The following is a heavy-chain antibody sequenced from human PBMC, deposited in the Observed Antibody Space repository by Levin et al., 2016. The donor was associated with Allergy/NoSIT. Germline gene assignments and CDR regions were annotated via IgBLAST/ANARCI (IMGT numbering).Heavy chain of an antibody. Sequence: SETLSLTCSVSGAAIRTYYWGWIRQPPGKGPEWVGFISNSGNSGYNPSLKSRVTISMDTSKNQISLKLRSVTAADTAVYYCASPHGDSLFYYVDYWGQGHLVTVSS. V-gene: IGHV4-4*08. D-gene: IGHD5-24*01. CDR1: GAAIRTYY. CDR2: ISNSGNS. CDR3: ASPHGDSLFYYVDY. J-gene: IGHJ4*02.